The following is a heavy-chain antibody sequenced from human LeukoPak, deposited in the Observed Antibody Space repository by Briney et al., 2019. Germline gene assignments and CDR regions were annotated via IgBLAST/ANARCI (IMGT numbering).Heavy chain of an antibody. CDR1: RGTFSSYA. CDR2: IIPIFGTA. Sequence: ASVKVSCKASRGTFSSYAISWVRQAPGQGLEWLGRIIPIFGTANYAQKFQGRVTITTDESTSTAYMELSSLRSEDTDVYYCAREGTDSSSWYRYYYYYMDVWGKGTTVTVSS. V-gene: IGHV1-69*05. CDR3: AREGTDSSSWYRYYYYYMDV. D-gene: IGHD6-13*01. J-gene: IGHJ6*03.